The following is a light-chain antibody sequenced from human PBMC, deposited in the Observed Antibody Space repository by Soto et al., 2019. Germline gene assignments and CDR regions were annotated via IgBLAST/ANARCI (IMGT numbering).Light chain of an antibody. CDR1: DIETKS. CDR3: QVWDRSTAV. J-gene: IGLJ3*02. CDR2: SDN. Sequence: SYELTQPLSLSVALGQTARISCGESDIETKSVHWYQQKPGQAPVVVISSDNKRPSGIPERFSGSNSGNTATLTISRVQAGDEADYFCQVWDRSTAVFGGGTKLTVL. V-gene: IGLV3-9*01.